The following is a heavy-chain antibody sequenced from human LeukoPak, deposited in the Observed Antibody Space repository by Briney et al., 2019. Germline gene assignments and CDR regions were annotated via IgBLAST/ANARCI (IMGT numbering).Heavy chain of an antibody. CDR1: GYTSTGYY. D-gene: IGHD5-18*01. CDR2: INPNSGGT. J-gene: IGHJ4*02. CDR3: ARDFGYSYGHYYFDY. Sequence: ASVKVSCKASGYTSTGYYMHWVRQAPGQGLEWMGRINPNSGGTNYAQKFQGRVTMTRDTSISTAYMELSRLRSDDTAVYYCARDFGYSYGHYYFDYWGQGTLVTVSS. V-gene: IGHV1-2*06.